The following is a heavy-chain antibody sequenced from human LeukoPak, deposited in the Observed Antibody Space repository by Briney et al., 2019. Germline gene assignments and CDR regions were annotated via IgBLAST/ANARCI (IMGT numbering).Heavy chain of an antibody. Sequence: GESLKISCAASGFTLRSYAMSWVRQAPGKGLDWVSVIAGSGGGTYYADSVKGRFTISRDTSKNTLYLQMNSLRAEDTAVYYCAKALTGEDYGMDVWGQGTTVTVSS. J-gene: IGHJ6*02. CDR3: AKALTGEDYGMDV. V-gene: IGHV3-23*01. D-gene: IGHD2-15*01. CDR2: IAGSGGGT. CDR1: GFTLRSYA.